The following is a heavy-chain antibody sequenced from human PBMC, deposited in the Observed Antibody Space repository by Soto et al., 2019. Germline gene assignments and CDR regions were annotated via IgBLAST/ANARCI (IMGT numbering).Heavy chain of an antibody. CDR3: ARGGSDTIGYFDY. V-gene: IGHV3-30-3*01. CDR2: ISYDGSNK. D-gene: IGHD3-10*01. Sequence: GGSLRLSCAASGFTFSSYAMHWVRQAPGKGLEWVAVISYDGSNKYYADSVKGRFTISRDNSKNTLYLQMNSLRAEDTAVYYCARGGSDTIGYFDYWGQGTLVTVSS. J-gene: IGHJ4*02. CDR1: GFTFSSYA.